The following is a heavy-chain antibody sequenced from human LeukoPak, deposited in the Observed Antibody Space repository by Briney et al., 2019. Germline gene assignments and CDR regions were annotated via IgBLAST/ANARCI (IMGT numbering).Heavy chain of an antibody. D-gene: IGHD3-22*01. CDR1: GFSLSTSGVW. V-gene: IGHV2-70*11. CDR2: IDWYDDK. CDR3: APFYDYDSIGPRDAFDS. J-gene: IGHJ3*02. Sequence: RMSGPTLVNPTQTLTLTCTFSGFSLSTSGVWVSWIRQPPGKALEWLARIDWYDDKYYSTSLKTRLTISKDTSKNQVVLTMTNMDPVDTATYYRAPFYDYDSIGPRDAFDSWGQGTMVTVSS.